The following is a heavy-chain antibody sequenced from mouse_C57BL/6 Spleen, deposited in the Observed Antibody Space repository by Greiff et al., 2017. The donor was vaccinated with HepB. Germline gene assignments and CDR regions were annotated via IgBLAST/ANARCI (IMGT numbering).Heavy chain of an antibody. CDR2: ISNDGSST. CDR3: ASEGYDEAFGY. D-gene: IGHD2-2*01. Sequence: EVKLMESEGGLVQPGSSMKLSCTASGFTFSDYYMDWVRQAPEKGLEWVAYISNDGSSTYYPDTLKGRFTISRDNAKNILYLQMSSLKSEDTATYYCASEGYDEAFGYWGQGTTLTVSS. J-gene: IGHJ2*01. CDR1: GFTFSDYY. V-gene: IGHV5-16*01.